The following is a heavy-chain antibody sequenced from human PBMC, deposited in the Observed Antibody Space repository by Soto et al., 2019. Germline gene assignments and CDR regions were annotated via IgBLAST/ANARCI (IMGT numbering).Heavy chain of an antibody. D-gene: IGHD3-3*01. CDR2: IYHSGTT. V-gene: IGHV4-4*02. Sequence: SETLSLTCAVSGDSISSSKWWSWVRQPPGKGLEWIGEIYHSGTTTYNPSLKSRVIISVDKSKNQFSLKVTSVTAADTAIYYCVRSVILSGGSYKGLIRLHYFDTWGPGTLVTVSS. CDR3: VRSVILSGGSYKGLIRLHYFDT. J-gene: IGHJ4*02. CDR1: GDSISSSKW.